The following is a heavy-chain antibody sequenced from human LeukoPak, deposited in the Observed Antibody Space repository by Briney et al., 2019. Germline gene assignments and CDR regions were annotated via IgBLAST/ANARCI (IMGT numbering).Heavy chain of an antibody. Sequence: GGSLRLSCAASGFTFSSYSMNWVRQAPGKGLEWVSSISSSSSYIYYADSVKGRFTISRDNAKNSLYLQMNSLRAEDTAVYYCARDTTVTTLPYYFDYWGQGTLVTVSS. CDR2: ISSSSSYI. V-gene: IGHV3-21*01. CDR3: ARDTTVTTLPYYFDY. CDR1: GFTFSSYS. J-gene: IGHJ4*02. D-gene: IGHD4-17*01.